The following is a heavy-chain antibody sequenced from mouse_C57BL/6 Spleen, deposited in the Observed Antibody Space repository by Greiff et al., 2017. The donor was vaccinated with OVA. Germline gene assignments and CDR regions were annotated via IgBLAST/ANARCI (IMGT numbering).Heavy chain of an antibody. CDR3: ARWDYGWLLDY. V-gene: IGHV1-50*01. D-gene: IGHD2-3*01. J-gene: IGHJ2*01. CDR1: GYTFTSYW. CDR2: IDPSDSYT. Sequence: QVQLQQPGAELVKPGASVKLSCKASGYTFTSYWMQWVKQRPGQGLEWIGEIDPSDSYTNYNQKFKGKATLTVDTSSSTAYMQLSSLTSEDSAVYYCARWDYGWLLDYWGQGTTLTVSS.